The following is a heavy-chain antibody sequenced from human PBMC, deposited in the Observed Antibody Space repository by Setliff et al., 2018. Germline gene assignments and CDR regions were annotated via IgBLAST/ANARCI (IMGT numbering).Heavy chain of an antibody. V-gene: IGHV1-2*02. Sequence: ASVKVSCKASGYTFGAHYIHWVRQAPGQGFEWMGWINPNSGDTNYAQKFQGRVTMTRDTSITTAYMEVSRMRSDDTAVYYCARGQQLLTGDFKYWGQGTLVTSPQ. D-gene: IGHD1-26*01. CDR3: ARGQQLLTGDFKY. CDR1: GYTFGAHY. J-gene: IGHJ4*02. CDR2: INPNSGDT.